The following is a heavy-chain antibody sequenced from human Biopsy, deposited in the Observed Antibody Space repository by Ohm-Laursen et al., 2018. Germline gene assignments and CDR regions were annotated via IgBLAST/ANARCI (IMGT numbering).Heavy chain of an antibody. J-gene: IGHJ4*02. CDR2: INPSGSTT. Sequence: ASVKVSCKTSGYSFTSYYMHWVRQAPGQGLEWMGMINPSGSTTSYPQIFQGRVTMTRDTSKSTVYMELSSLRSADTAVYFCARNTGWYGDLYYFDYWGQETLVTVSS. V-gene: IGHV1-46*01. CDR3: ARNTGWYGDLYYFDY. D-gene: IGHD6-19*01. CDR1: GYSFTSYY.